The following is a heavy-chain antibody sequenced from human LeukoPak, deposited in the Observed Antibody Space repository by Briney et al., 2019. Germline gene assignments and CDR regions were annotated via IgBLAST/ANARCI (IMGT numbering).Heavy chain of an antibody. CDR3: AKEYKAMSFFDY. D-gene: IGHD1-1*01. CDR2: ISYDGSNK. CDR1: GFTFASYG. J-gene: IGHJ4*02. Sequence: GRSLRLSCAASGFTFASYGIQWVRQAPGKGLEWVAVISYDGSNKFYADSAKGRFTISRDNSKNTVYLQMNSLRGDDSAVYFCAKEYKAMSFFDYWGQGTLVTVSS. V-gene: IGHV3-30*18.